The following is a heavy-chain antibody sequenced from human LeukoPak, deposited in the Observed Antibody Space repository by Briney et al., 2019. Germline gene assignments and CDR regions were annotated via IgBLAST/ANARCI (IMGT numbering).Heavy chain of an antibody. CDR1: GFTFSSYA. CDR3: ARGWGQGNY. Sequence: GGSLRLSCAASGFTFSSYAMHWVRQAPGKGLEYVSAISSNGGSTYYANSVKGRFTIYRDNSKNTLYLQMGSLRAEDMAVYYCARGWGQGNYWGQGTLVTVSS. CDR2: ISSNGGST. J-gene: IGHJ4*02. D-gene: IGHD7-27*01. V-gene: IGHV3-64*01.